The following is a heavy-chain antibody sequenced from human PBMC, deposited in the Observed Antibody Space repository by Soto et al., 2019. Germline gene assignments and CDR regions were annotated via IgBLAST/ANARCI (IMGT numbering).Heavy chain of an antibody. Sequence: PGESLKISCKGSGYTFSNYWITWVRQTPGKGLEWLGRIHPSDSYTNYNPSFQGHVTISADKSISTAYLQWSSLKASDTAMYYCARQGAIAAAGRGSDYYYYYGMDVWGQGTTVTVSS. CDR3: ARQGAIAAAGRGSDYYYYYGMDV. D-gene: IGHD6-13*01. J-gene: IGHJ6*02. CDR1: GYTFSNYW. V-gene: IGHV5-10-1*01. CDR2: IHPSDSYT.